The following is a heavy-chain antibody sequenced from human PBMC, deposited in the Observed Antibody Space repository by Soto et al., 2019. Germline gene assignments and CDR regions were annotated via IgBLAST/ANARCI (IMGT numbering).Heavy chain of an antibody. Sequence: EVQLLESGGGLVQPGGSLRLSCAASGFTFSFYAMTWVRQAPGKGLEWVSAISGSGSSTYHADSVKGRFTISRDNSKNTLYLQMNSLRAEDTAVYYCAKGSSSSSFNWFDPWGQGTLVTVSS. D-gene: IGHD6-13*01. CDR2: ISGSGSST. J-gene: IGHJ5*02. CDR1: GFTFSFYA. CDR3: AKGSSSSSFNWFDP. V-gene: IGHV3-23*01.